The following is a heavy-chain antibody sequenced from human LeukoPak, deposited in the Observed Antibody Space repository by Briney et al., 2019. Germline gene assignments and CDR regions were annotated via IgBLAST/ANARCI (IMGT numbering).Heavy chain of an antibody. CDR1: GFTFSDHY. D-gene: IGHD6-13*01. V-gene: IGHV1-2*02. CDR3: ARAAAAGRGYNWFDP. CDR2: ISPHSTYR. J-gene: IGHJ5*02. Sequence: ASMKVSCKSSGFTFSDHYIHWVRQAPGQGLEWMAYISPHSTYRSSAEKFQGRVTLTRDTSMNTVYMELTGLTSDDTAVYYCARAAAAGRGYNWFDPWGQGTLVTVSS.